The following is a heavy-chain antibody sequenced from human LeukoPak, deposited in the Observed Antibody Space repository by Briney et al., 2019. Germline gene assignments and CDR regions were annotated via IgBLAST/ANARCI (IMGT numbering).Heavy chain of an antibody. V-gene: IGHV3-23*01. D-gene: IGHD3-10*01. CDR2: ISGDGTST. Sequence: GGSLRLSCAASGFPFTNYAMSWVRQAPGKGLECLSVISGDGTSTYYADSVKGRFTISRDNSKNTLYLQMNSLRAEDTAVYYCAKHLWRDLLWFGEGYYFGYWGQGTLVTVSS. CDR1: GFPFTNYA. J-gene: IGHJ4*02. CDR3: AKHLWRDLLWFGEGYYFGY.